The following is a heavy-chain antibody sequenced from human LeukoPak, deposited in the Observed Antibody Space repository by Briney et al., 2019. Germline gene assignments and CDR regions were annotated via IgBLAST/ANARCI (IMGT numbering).Heavy chain of an antibody. D-gene: IGHD3-10*01. Sequence: GASVKVSCKASGYTFTSYAMHWVRQAPGQRLEWMGWINAGNGNTKYSQKFQGRVTMTRDTSISTAYMELSRLRSDDTAVYYCARAMVRGVPFDYWGQGTLVTVSS. CDR1: GYTFTSYA. CDR2: INAGNGNT. V-gene: IGHV1-3*01. J-gene: IGHJ4*02. CDR3: ARAMVRGVPFDY.